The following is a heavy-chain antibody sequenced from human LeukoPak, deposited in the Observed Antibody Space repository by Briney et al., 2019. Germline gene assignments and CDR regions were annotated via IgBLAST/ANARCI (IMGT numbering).Heavy chain of an antibody. CDR1: GFTFSSYG. D-gene: IGHD6-19*01. V-gene: IGHV3-30*02. CDR3: AKDGGIAVAGCFDY. J-gene: IGHJ4*02. Sequence: EGSLRLSCAASGFTFSSYGMHWVRQAPGKGLEWVAFIRYDGSNKYYADSVKGRFTISRDNSKNTLYLQMNSLRAEDTAVYYCAKDGGIAVAGCFDYWGQGTLVTVSS. CDR2: IRYDGSNK.